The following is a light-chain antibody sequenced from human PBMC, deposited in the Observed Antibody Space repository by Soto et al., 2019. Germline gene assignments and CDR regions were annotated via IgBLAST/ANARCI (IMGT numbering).Light chain of an antibody. CDR2: DAS. V-gene: IGKV3-11*01. CDR3: QQRSNWPRT. CDR1: QSVSSY. Sequence: IVLTQSPATLSLSPWERATLSCRASQSVSSYLAWYQQKPGQAPRLLIYDASNRATGIPARFSGSGSRTDFTLTISSLEPEDFAVYYCQQRSNWPRTFGQGTKVDIK. J-gene: IGKJ1*01.